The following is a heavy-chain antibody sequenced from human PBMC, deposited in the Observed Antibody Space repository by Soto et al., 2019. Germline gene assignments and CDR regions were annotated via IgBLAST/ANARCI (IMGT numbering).Heavy chain of an antibody. J-gene: IGHJ4*02. Sequence: QVQLVQSGAEVKKPGASVKVSCKASGYTFTSYGISWVRQAPGQGLEWMGWISAYNGNTNYAQKLQGRVTITTDTSTSTAYMELRSLRSDATAVYDCARDAAVVLFDYCGQGTLVTVSS. CDR2: ISAYNGNT. CDR1: GYTFTSYG. CDR3: ARDAAVVLFDY. V-gene: IGHV1-18*01. D-gene: IGHD6-19*01.